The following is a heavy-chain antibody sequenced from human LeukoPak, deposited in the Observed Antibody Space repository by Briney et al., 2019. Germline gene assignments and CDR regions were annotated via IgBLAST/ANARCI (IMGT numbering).Heavy chain of an antibody. D-gene: IGHD2-15*01. Sequence: GGSLRLSCAASGFTFSSYGMHWVRQAPGKGLEWVAVISYDGSNKYYADSVKGRFTISRDNSKNTLYLQMNSLRAEDTAVYYCAQDLSRLPGDYWGQGTLVTVSS. V-gene: IGHV3-30*18. CDR2: ISYDGSNK. CDR3: AQDLSRLPGDY. CDR1: GFTFSSYG. J-gene: IGHJ4*02.